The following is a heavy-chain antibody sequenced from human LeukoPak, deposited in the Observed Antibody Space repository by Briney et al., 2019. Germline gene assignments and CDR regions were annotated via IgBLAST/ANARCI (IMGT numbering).Heavy chain of an antibody. CDR1: GFTVSSNY. CDR2: IYSGGST. V-gene: IGHV3-66*01. CDR3: WYYYDSSGYYPNAVAFDI. D-gene: IGHD3-22*01. Sequence: GGSLRLSCAASGFTVSSNYMSWVRQAPGKGLEWVSVIYSGGSTYYADSVKGRFTISRDDSKNTLYLQMNSLRAEDTAVYYCWYYYDSSGYYPNAVAFDIWGQGTMVTVSS. J-gene: IGHJ3*02.